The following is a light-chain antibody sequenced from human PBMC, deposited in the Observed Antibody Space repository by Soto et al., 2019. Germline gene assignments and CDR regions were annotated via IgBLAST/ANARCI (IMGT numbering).Light chain of an antibody. CDR2: DAS. CDR3: QQYNNWPQT. Sequence: VLMTQSPATLSVSPGERATLSCRASQSVSSNLAWYQQKPGQAPRLLIYDASTRATGIPARFSGSGSGTDFTLTISSLQSEDFAVYHCQQYNNWPQTFGQGTKVDIK. CDR1: QSVSSN. J-gene: IGKJ1*01. V-gene: IGKV3-15*01.